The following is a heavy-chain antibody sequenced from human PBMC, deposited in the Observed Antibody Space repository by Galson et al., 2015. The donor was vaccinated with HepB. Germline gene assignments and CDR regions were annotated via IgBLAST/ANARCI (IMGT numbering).Heavy chain of an antibody. V-gene: IGHV1-2*02. Sequence: SVKVSCTASGYTFTGYYMHWVRQAPGQGLEWMGLINPNSGGTNYAQNFQGRFTITRDTSISTDYLQMSRLRSDDTAVYYCARDRPLTTVVTVYSYMDDWGKGTPVTVSS. D-gene: IGHD4-23*01. CDR3: ARDRPLTTVVTVYSYMDD. CDR1: GYTFTGYY. J-gene: IGHJ6*03. CDR2: INPNSGGT.